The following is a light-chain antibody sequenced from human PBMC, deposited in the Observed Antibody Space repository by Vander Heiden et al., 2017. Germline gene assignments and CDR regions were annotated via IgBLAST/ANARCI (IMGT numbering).Light chain of an antibody. V-gene: IGLV2-14*01. CDR3: SSYTSSSTVV. CDR1: SSDVGGYNY. Sequence: QSALTQPASVSGSPAQSITISCAGTSSDVGGYNYVSWYQQHPGNAPKLLIYEVSNRPSGVSNRFSGSKSGNTASLTISGLQAEDEADYYCSSYTSSSTVVFGGGTKLTVL. CDR2: EVS. J-gene: IGLJ2*01.